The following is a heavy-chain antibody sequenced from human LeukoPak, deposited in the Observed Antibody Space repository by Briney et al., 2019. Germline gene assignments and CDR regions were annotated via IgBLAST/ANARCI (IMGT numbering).Heavy chain of an antibody. Sequence: ASVKVSCKASGYTFTTFAIHWVRQVPGQSLEYMGWINAGNGNTKYSHNFQGRVTITRDTSASTAYMELSSLTSEDTAVYYCARDSRTISNWFDTWGQGTPVTVSS. D-gene: IGHD1-1*01. J-gene: IGHJ5*02. V-gene: IGHV1-3*01. CDR2: INAGNGNT. CDR3: ARDSRTISNWFDT. CDR1: GYTFTTFA.